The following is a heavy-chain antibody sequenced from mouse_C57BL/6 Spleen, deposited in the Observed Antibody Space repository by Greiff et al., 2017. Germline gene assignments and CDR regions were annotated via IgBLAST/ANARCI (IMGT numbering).Heavy chain of an antibody. J-gene: IGHJ4*01. CDR1: GFSLTSYG. CDR2: IWRGGST. D-gene: IGHD4-1*02. Sequence: QVQLQQSGPGLVQPSQSLSITCTVSGFSLTSYGVHWVRQSPGKGLEWMGVIWRGGSTAYNAAYMSRLSITKDTSKSQVFFKMTSLQAYDTAIYYCASATWNYAMDYWGQGTSVTVSS. CDR3: ASATWNYAMDY. V-gene: IGHV2-5*01.